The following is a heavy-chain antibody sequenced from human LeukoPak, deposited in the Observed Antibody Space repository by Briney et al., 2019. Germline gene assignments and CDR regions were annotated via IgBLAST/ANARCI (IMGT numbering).Heavy chain of an antibody. CDR1: GGSISSGSYY. V-gene: IGHV4-61*02. J-gene: IGHJ4*02. D-gene: IGHD6-13*01. Sequence: SQTLSLTCTVSGGSISSGSYYWSWIRQPAGKGLEWIGRIYTSGSTNYNPSLKSRVTISVDTSKNQFSLKLSSVTAADTAVYYCARDDSSSWGLWGQGTLVTVSS. CDR3: ARDDSSSWGL. CDR2: IYTSGST.